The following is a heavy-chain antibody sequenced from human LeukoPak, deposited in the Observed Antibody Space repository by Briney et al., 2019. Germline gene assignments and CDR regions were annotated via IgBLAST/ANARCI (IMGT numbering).Heavy chain of an antibody. CDR1: GFTFSNYG. CDR2: IWYDGSNK. V-gene: IGHV3-33*01. D-gene: IGHD6-13*01. J-gene: IGHJ4*02. Sequence: GGSLRLSCAASGFTFSNYGMHWVRQAPGRGLEWVTLIWYDGSNKYYADSVKGRFTISRDNSKNTVYLQMNSLRAEDTAVYYCARAGLGAAADVWGQGTLVTVSS. CDR3: ARAGLGAAADV.